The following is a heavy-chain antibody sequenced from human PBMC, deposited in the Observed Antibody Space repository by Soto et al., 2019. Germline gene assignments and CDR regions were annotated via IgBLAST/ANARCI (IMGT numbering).Heavy chain of an antibody. V-gene: IGHV1-69*13. D-gene: IGHD2-2*01. CDR1: GGTFSSYA. J-gene: IGHJ6*02. Sequence: GASVKVSCKASGGTFSSYAISWVRQAPGQGLEWMGGIIPIFGTANYAQKFQGRVTITADESTSTAYMELSSLRSEDTAVYYCASPVVVPALRSYYYYGMDVWGQGTTVTAP. CDR2: IIPIFGTA. CDR3: ASPVVVPALRSYYYYGMDV.